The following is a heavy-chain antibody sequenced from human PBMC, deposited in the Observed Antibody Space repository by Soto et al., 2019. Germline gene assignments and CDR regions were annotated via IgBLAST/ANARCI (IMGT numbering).Heavy chain of an antibody. D-gene: IGHD5-12*01. CDR2: ISSSGSTI. V-gene: IGHV3-11*01. Sequence: GGSLRLSCAASGFTFSDYYMSWIRQAPGKGLEWVSYISSSGSTIYYADSVKGRFAIPRDNAKNSLYLQMNSLRAEDTAVYYCARVGYGSNDAFDIWGQGTMVTVSS. CDR1: GFTFSDYY. J-gene: IGHJ3*02. CDR3: ARVGYGSNDAFDI.